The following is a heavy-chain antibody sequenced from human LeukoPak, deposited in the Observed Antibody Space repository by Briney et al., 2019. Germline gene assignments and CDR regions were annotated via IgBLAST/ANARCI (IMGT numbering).Heavy chain of an antibody. J-gene: IGHJ3*02. Sequence: SETLSLTCTVSGGSISSYYWSWIRQPPGKGLEWIGYIYYSGSTNYNPSLKSRVTISVDTSKNQFSLKLSSVTAAATAVYYRARDSGGSGVRLFAFDIWGQGTMVTVSS. CDR2: IYYSGST. CDR3: ARDSGGSGVRLFAFDI. CDR1: GGSISSYY. V-gene: IGHV4-59*01. D-gene: IGHD3-10*01.